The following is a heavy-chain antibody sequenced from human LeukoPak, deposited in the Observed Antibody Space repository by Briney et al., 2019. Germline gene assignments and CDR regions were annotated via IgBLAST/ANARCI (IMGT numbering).Heavy chain of an antibody. CDR3: ARLTSSWSFDY. Sequence: GKSLKISCKGSGYSFTNYWIGWVRQMPGKGLEWMGIISPGGSDTRYSPSFQGQVTISADKSITTAYLQWSSLKASDTAMYYCARLTSSWSFDYWGQGTLVTVSS. J-gene: IGHJ4*02. D-gene: IGHD6-13*01. CDR2: ISPGGSDT. CDR1: GYSFTNYW. V-gene: IGHV5-51*01.